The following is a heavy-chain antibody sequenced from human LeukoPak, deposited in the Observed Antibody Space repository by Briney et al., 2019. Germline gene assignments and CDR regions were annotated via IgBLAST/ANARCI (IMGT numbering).Heavy chain of an antibody. CDR1: GFNFRKYG. CDR2: VKYDGSEK. Sequence: GGSLRLSCDASGFNFRKYGMTWVRQAPGKGLEWVANVKYDGSEKYYVDSVNGRFTISRDNAKNSLYLQMNSLRAEDTAVYYCARAPREWLLGYYFDYWGQGTLVTVSS. D-gene: IGHD3-3*01. CDR3: ARAPREWLLGYYFDY. V-gene: IGHV3-7*01. J-gene: IGHJ4*02.